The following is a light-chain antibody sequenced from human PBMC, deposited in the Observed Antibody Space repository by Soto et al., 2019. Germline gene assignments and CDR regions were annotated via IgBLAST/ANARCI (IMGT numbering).Light chain of an antibody. CDR2: NTS. Sequence: ELVLTQSPGTLSLSPGERATLSCRASQSVSSSYSAWYQQKPGQAPRLLIYNTSSRATGIPDRFSGSGSGTDFTLTISRLEPEDFAVYYCQQYGSSPQYTFGQGTQLEIK. CDR3: QQYGSSPQYT. CDR1: QSVSSSY. J-gene: IGKJ2*01. V-gene: IGKV3-20*01.